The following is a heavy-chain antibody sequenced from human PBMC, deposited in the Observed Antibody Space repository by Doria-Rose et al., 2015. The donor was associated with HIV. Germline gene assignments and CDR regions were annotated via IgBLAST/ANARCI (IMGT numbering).Heavy chain of an antibody. V-gene: IGHV2-26*01. J-gene: IGHJ4*02. Sequence: SGPVLVKPTETLTLTCTVSGVSLSSPGMGVSWIRQPPGKALEWLANIFSDDARSYNTSLKSRLTISRRTSKSQVVLTMTDMDPVDTATYYCARIKSSRWYHKYYFDFWGQGTLVIVSA. D-gene: IGHD6-13*01. CDR2: IFSDDAR. CDR1: GVSLSSPGMG. CDR3: ARIKSSRWYHKYYFDF.